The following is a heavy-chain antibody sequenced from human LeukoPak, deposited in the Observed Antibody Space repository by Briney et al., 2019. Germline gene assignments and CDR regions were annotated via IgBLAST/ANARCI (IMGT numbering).Heavy chain of an antibody. V-gene: IGHV4-59*08. D-gene: IGHD3-22*01. J-gene: IGHJ2*01. Sequence: SETLSLTCTVSGGSISSYYWSWIRQPPGKGLEWIGYIYYSGSTNYNPSLKSRLAISLDTSKKQFSLMLNSVTAADTAVYYCAGYDSRGYPHFDLWGRGTLVTVSS. CDR2: IYYSGST. CDR1: GGSISSYY. CDR3: AGYDSRGYPHFDL.